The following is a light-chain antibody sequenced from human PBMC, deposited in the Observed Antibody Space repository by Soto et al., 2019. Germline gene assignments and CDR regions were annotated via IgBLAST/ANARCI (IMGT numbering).Light chain of an antibody. V-gene: IGKV3-15*01. J-gene: IGKJ4*01. CDR2: GAS. Sequence: VLTQSPATLSVSPGERATLSCRASQSVSSNLAWYQQKPGQAPRLLIYGASTRATGIPARFSGSGSGTEFTLTISSLQPEDFATYYCQQSYSTPLTFGGGTKVDIK. CDR1: QSVSSN. CDR3: QQSYSTPLT.